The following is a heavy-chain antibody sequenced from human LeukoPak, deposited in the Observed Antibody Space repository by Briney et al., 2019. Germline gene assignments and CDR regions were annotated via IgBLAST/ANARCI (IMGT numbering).Heavy chain of an antibody. V-gene: IGHV4-34*01. CDR2: INHSGST. CDR3: ARGLAFFWSGYYFDY. Sequence: SETLSLTCTVSGGSISSYYWSWIRQPPGKGLEWIGEINHSGSTNYNPSLKGRVTISVDTSKNQFSLKLSSVTAADTAVYHCARGLAFFWSGYYFDYWGQGTLVTVSS. J-gene: IGHJ4*02. D-gene: IGHD3-3*01. CDR1: GGSISSYY.